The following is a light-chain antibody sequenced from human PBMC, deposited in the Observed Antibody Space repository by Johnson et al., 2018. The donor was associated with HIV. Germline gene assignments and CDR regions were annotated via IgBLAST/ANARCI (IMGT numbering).Light chain of an antibody. Sequence: QAVLTQPPSMSAAPGQRVTISCSGSSSNIGNNYVSWYQQVPGTAPKLLIYDNNRRTSGIPDRFSGSKSGTSATLGITGLQTGDEADYYCGTWDSSLSAYVFGTGTKGTVL. V-gene: IGLV1-51*01. CDR3: GTWDSSLSAYV. CDR2: DNN. J-gene: IGLJ1*01. CDR1: SSNIGNNY.